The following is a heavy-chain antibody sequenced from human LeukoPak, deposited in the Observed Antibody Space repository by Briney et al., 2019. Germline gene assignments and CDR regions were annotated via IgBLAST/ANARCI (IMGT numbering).Heavy chain of an antibody. CDR1: GYTFTSYG. J-gene: IGHJ4*02. Sequence: ASVKVSCKASGYTFTSYGISWVRQAPGQGLEWMGWISAYNGNTNYAQKLQGRVTMTTDTSTSTAYMELRSLRSEDTAVYYCARGRGYYDSSGYYGVGYWGQGTLVTVSS. V-gene: IGHV1-18*01. CDR2: ISAYNGNT. D-gene: IGHD3-22*01. CDR3: ARGRGYYDSSGYYGVGY.